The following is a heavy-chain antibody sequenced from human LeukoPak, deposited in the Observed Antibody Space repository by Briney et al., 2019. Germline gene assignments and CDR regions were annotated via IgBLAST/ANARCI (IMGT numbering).Heavy chain of an antibody. CDR3: ARGGVSTPYYFDY. CDR1: GYTFTSYY. J-gene: IGHJ4*02. D-gene: IGHD5/OR15-5a*01. Sequence: ASVKVSCKASGYTFTSYYMHWVRQAPGQGLEWMGIINPSGGSTSYAKKFQGRVTMTRDMSTSTVYMELSSLSSEDTAVYYCARGGVSTPYYFDYWGQGTLVTVSS. V-gene: IGHV1-46*01. CDR2: INPSGGST.